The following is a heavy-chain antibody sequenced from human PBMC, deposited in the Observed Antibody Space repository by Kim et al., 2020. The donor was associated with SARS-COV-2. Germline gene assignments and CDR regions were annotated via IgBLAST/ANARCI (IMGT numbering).Heavy chain of an antibody. D-gene: IGHD5-18*01. J-gene: IGHJ4*02. Sequence: ADAVKGRFTHSRDKAKNTRYLQMNSLRAEDTAVYYCASGDTAMVDPYDYWGQGTLVTVSS. CDR3: ASGDTAMVDPYDY. V-gene: IGHV3-74*01.